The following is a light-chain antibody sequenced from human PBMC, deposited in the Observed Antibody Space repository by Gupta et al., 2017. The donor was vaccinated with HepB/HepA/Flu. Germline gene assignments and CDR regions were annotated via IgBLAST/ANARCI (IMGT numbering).Light chain of an antibody. Sequence: VMTHSPASLSVSTGERATISCRASQCVSSNLTWYQQTPGQAPMLLIYGASTRATGIPARFSGRGSGTEFTLTLSSLQSEDFAVYYCQQYNNWHFTFGPGTKVDIK. J-gene: IGKJ3*01. CDR1: QCVSSN. V-gene: IGKV3-15*01. CDR3: QQYNNWHFT. CDR2: GAS.